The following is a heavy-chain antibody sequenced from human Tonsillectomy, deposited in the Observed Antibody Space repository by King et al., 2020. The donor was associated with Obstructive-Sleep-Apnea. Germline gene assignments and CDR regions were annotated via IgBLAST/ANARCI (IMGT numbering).Heavy chain of an antibody. CDR2: IYYSENT. CDR1: GGSIDSRTHY. Sequence: QLQESGPGLVKPSETLSLNCSVSGGSIDSRTHYWGWIRQPPGKGLEWIGNIYYSENTYYSPSLRSRVTISIDTSKNQFSLGLSSVTAADTAVYFCARRAVATAGSFDYWGQGALVTVSS. CDR3: ARRAVATAGSFDY. J-gene: IGHJ4*02. D-gene: IGHD6-13*01. V-gene: IGHV4-39*07.